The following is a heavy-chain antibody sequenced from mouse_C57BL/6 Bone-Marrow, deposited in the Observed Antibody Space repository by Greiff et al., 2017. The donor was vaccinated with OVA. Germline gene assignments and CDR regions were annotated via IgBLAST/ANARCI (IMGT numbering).Heavy chain of an antibody. V-gene: IGHV1-7*01. D-gene: IGHD3-2*02. CDR3: ARRDRAGYGGFAY. J-gene: IGHJ3*01. Sequence: VKVVESGAELAKPGASVKLSCKASGYTFTSYWMHWVKQRPGQGLEWIGYLNPSSGYTKYNQTFKDKATLTADKSSSTAYMQLSSLKYEDAAFYYWARRDRAGYGGFAYWGQGTLVTVSA. CDR1: GYTFTSYW. CDR2: LNPSSGYT.